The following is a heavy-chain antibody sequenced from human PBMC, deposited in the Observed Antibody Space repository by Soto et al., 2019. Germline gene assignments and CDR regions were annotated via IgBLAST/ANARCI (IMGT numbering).Heavy chain of an antibody. CDR3: ARDNNVLRFLEWLLSLDY. J-gene: IGHJ4*02. CDR2: ISHDGRNE. Sequence: GGSLRLSCAASGFTFSNYAMHWVRQGPGKGLEWVAVISHDGRNEYYADSVKGRFTISRDNPKNTLDLQMNSLRAEDTAVYYCARDNNVLRFLEWLLSLDYWGQGTLVTVSS. CDR1: GFTFSNYA. D-gene: IGHD3-3*01. V-gene: IGHV3-30*04.